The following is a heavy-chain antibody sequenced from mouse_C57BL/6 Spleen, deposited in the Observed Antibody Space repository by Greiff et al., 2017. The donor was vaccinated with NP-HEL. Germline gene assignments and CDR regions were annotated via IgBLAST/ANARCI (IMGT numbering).Heavy chain of an antibody. Sequence: QVQLQQSGAELVRPGASVTLSCKASGYTFTDYDMHWVKQTPVHGLEWIGAIDPETGGTAYNQKFKGKAILTADTSSSTTYMERRSMTSEDSAVNYSTKITTVVAPAYWGQGTLVTVSA. D-gene: IGHD1-1*01. CDR1: GYTFTDYD. CDR3: TKITTVVAPAY. J-gene: IGHJ3*01. V-gene: IGHV1-15*01. CDR2: IDPETGGT.